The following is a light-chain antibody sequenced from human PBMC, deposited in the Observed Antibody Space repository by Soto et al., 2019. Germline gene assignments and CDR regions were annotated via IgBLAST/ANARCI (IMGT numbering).Light chain of an antibody. CDR1: QSINSW. CDR2: RAS. Sequence: DIQITQSPSTLSASVGDRVTITCRASQSINSWLALYRQKQGKAPKLLRYRASSLESGVPSRFSGSGSGTEFTLTISSLQPDHFSLYYCQQDNSYSGTFGPVTKVDIK. V-gene: IGKV1-5*03. CDR3: QQDNSYSGT. J-gene: IGKJ3*01.